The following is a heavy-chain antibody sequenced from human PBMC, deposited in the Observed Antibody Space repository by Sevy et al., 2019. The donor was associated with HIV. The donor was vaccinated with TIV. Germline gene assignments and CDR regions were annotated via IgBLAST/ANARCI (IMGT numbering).Heavy chain of an antibody. CDR2: IKADGSEK. CDR3: ARPDWYQLVYSNRCDP. Sequence: GGSLRLSCGGSGFSFSSYWMSWVRQAPGKGLEWVATIKADGSEKQYVDSVKGRFTISRDNGKNSLYLQMNSLRAEDTAVYYCARPDWYQLVYSNRCDPWGQGTLVTVSS. CDR1: GFSFSSYW. D-gene: IGHD2-2*02. V-gene: IGHV3-7*01. J-gene: IGHJ5*02.